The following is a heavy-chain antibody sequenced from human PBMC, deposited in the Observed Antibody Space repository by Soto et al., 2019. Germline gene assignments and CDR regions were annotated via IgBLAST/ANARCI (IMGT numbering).Heavy chain of an antibody. V-gene: IGHV4-34*01. J-gene: IGHJ5*02. Sequence: PSETLSLTCAVYGGSFSGYYWTWIRQPPGKGLEWIGEITHSGSTNYNPSLKSRVTISVDTSKNQFSLNLNSVTAADTAVYYCAREYSYHFDPWGQGTLVTVSS. CDR2: ITHSGST. D-gene: IGHD5-18*01. CDR1: GGSFSGYY. CDR3: AREYSYHFDP.